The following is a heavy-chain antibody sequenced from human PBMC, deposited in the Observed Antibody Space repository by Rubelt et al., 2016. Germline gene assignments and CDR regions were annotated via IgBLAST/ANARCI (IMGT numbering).Heavy chain of an antibody. V-gene: IGHV3-23*01. J-gene: IGHJ4*02. CDR2: ISGSGGSP. Sequence: EVQLLESGGGLVQPGGSLRLSCAASGFTFSSYAMSWVRQAPGKGLEWVSAISGSGGSPYSAAPVKGRFTISMDNSKNTRYLQMNSLRAEDTAVYDCAKGLKSDSSGWPSWGQGTLVTVSS. D-gene: IGHD6-19*01. CDR3: AKGLKSDSSGWPS. CDR1: GFTFSSYA.